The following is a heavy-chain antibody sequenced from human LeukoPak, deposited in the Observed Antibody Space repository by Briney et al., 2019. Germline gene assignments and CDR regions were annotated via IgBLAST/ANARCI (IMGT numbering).Heavy chain of an antibody. CDR3: ARDVSYGYYYYGMDV. D-gene: IGHD5-18*01. CDR1: GYTFTSYD. Sequence: ASVKVSCKASGYTFTSYDINWVRQATGQGLEWMGWMNPNSGNTGYAQKFQGRVTMTRNTSISTAYMELSSLRSEDAAVYYCARDVSYGYYYYGMDVWGQGTTVTVSS. CDR2: MNPNSGNT. J-gene: IGHJ6*02. V-gene: IGHV1-8*01.